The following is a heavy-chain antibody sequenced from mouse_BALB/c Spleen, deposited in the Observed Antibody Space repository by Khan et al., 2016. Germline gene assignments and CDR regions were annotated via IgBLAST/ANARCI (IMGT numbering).Heavy chain of an antibody. Sequence: EVKLEESGGGLVQPGGSMKLSCVVSGFIFTNYWMNWVRQSPEKGLEWIAEIRLKSNNYATHYAESVKGRFTISRDDSKNSVYLQMNNLRVEDTGIYYCTRGWAWFTYWGQGTLVTVSA. CDR1: GFIFTNYW. CDR3: TRGWAWFTY. J-gene: IGHJ3*01. CDR2: IRLKSNNYAT. V-gene: IGHV6-6*02.